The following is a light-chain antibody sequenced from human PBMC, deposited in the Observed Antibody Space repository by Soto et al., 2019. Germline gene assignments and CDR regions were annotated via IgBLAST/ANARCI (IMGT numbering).Light chain of an antibody. CDR1: QSVSSNY. CDR3: QQYGISLLYT. Sequence: EFVLTQSPGTLSLSPGERATLSCRASQSVSSNYLAWYQQKPGQAPRLLIYGASSRPTGIPDRFSGSGSGTDFTLTISRLEPEDFAVYYCQQYGISLLYTFGQGTKLEIK. CDR2: GAS. V-gene: IGKV3-20*01. J-gene: IGKJ2*01.